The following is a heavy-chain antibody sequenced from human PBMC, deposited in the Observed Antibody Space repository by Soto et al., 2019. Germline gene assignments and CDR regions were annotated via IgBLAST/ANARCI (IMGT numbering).Heavy chain of an antibody. V-gene: IGHV3-48*03. CDR3: ARDQEAGSFFPYYYGMDV. Sequence: GGSLRLSCATSGFTFSSYEMNWVRQAPGKGLEWVSYISSSGSTIYYADSVKGRFTISRDNAKNSLYLQMDSLRAEDTAVYYCARDQEAGSFFPYYYGMDVWGQGTTVTVS. J-gene: IGHJ6*02. CDR2: ISSSGSTI. CDR1: GFTFSSYE. D-gene: IGHD6-13*01.